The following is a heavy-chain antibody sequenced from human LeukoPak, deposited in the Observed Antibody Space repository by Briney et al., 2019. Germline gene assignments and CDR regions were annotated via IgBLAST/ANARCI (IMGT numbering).Heavy chain of an antibody. Sequence: SETLSLTCAVYGGSFSGYYWSWIRQPPGKGLEWIGEINHSGSTNYNPSLKSRVTISVDTSKNQFSLKLSSVTAADTAVYYCARGLSLGYCSGGSCPVLDYFGYWGQGTLVTVSS. CDR3: ARGLSLGYCSGGSCPVLDYFGY. D-gene: IGHD2-15*01. J-gene: IGHJ4*02. V-gene: IGHV4-34*01. CDR1: GGSFSGYY. CDR2: INHSGST.